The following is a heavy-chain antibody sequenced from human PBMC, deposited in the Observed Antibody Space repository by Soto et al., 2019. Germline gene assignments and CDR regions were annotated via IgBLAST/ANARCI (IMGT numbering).Heavy chain of an antibody. CDR1: GFTFSSYG. V-gene: IGHV3-30*18. Sequence: PVGSLRLSCAASGFTFSSYGMHWVRQAPGKGLEWVAVISYDGSNKYYADSVKGRFTISRDNSKNTLYLQMNSLRAEDTAVYYCAKGEYCSSTSCYGMDVWGQGTTVTVSS. J-gene: IGHJ6*02. CDR2: ISYDGSNK. CDR3: AKGEYCSSTSCYGMDV. D-gene: IGHD2-2*01.